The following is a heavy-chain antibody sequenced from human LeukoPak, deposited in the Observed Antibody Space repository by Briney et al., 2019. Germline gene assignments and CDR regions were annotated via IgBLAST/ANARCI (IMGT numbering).Heavy chain of an antibody. CDR2: ISYDGSNK. CDR3: ARVIDISAYYPTDY. Sequence: GGSLRLSCAASGFTFSSYAMHWVRQAPGKGLEWVAVISYDGSNKYYADSVKGRFTISRDNSKNTPYLQINSLRAEDTAVYYCARVIDISAYYPTDYWGQGTLVTVSS. D-gene: IGHD3-22*01. V-gene: IGHV3-30*04. CDR1: GFTFSSYA. J-gene: IGHJ4*02.